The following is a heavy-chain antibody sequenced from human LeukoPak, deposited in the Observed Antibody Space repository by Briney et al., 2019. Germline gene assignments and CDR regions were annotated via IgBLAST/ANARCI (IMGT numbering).Heavy chain of an antibody. CDR2: ISYTGST. D-gene: IGHD5-24*01. J-gene: IGHJ4*02. Sequence: PSETLSLTCTVSGGSISSISYYWVWIRQPPGKGLEWIGTISYTGSTFYNPSLKSRVTISVDTSRNQFSLNLTSVTAADTAVYYCARRRDAYNHLDYWGQGTLVTVSS. CDR3: ARRRDAYNHLDY. V-gene: IGHV4-39*01. CDR1: GGSISSISYY.